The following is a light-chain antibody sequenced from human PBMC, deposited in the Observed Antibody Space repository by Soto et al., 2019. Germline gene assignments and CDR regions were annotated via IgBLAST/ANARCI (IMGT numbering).Light chain of an antibody. CDR3: QHYNSYSEA. J-gene: IGKJ5*01. V-gene: IGKV1-5*03. Sequence: DIQMTQSPSSLSASVGDRVTITCRASQSITIYLNWYQQQPGKAPKLLIYKASTLKSGVPSRFSGSGSGTEFTLTISSLQPDDFATYYCQHYNSYSEAFGQGTRLEIK. CDR2: KAS. CDR1: QSITIY.